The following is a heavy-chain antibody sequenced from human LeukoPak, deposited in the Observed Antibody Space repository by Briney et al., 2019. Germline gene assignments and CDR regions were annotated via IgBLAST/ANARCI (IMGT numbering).Heavy chain of an antibody. Sequence: PSETLSLTCAVYGGSFSGYYWSWIRQPPGKGLEWIGEINHSGSTNYNPSLKSRVTISVDTSKNQLSLKLSSVTAADTAVYYCASSLVMTHDYWGQGTLVTVSS. CDR1: GGSFSGYY. D-gene: IGHD2-21*02. J-gene: IGHJ4*02. CDR3: ASSLVMTHDY. V-gene: IGHV4-34*01. CDR2: INHSGST.